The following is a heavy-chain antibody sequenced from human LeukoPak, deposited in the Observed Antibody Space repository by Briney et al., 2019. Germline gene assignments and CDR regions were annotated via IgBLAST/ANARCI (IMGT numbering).Heavy chain of an antibody. CDR1: GCTISNYV. D-gene: IGHD6-19*01. J-gene: IGHJ4*02. CDR3: VRHTTSGWYQVVY. V-gene: IGHV4-59*01. CDR2: ITYSGST. Sequence: SETLSLTCTVSGCTISNYVWSWIRQPPGKGLEWIGFITYSGSTDHNPSLKSRVTISVDASKNHFSLKLTSVTAADTAVYYCVRHTTSGWYQVVYWGQGTLVTVSS.